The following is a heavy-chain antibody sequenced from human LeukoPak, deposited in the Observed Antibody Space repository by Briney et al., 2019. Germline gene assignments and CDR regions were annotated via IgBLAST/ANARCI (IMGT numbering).Heavy chain of an antibody. V-gene: IGHV4-39*07. J-gene: IGHJ4*02. CDR2: INHSGST. D-gene: IGHD3-22*01. Sequence: PSETLSLTCTVSGGSISSSSYYWSWIRQPPGQGLEWIGEINHSGSTNYNPSLKSRVTISVDTSKKQFSLKLSSVTAADTAVYYCARLAGYYDSSGDLPLARYWGQGTLVTVSS. CDR3: ARLAGYYDSSGDLPLARY. CDR1: GGSISSSSYY.